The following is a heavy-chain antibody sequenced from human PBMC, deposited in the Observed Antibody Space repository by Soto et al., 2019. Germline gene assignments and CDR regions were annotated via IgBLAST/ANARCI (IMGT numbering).Heavy chain of an antibody. Sequence: ASVKVSCKSSGHTFTSSYLHWVRQAPGQGLEWMGIINAGGGSANYAQKFQDRVTMTRDTSTSIVYMELSSLRHEDTAVYYCARIRQTSYYFDAIDVWGQGTTVTVSS. CDR3: ARIRQTSYYFDAIDV. CDR1: GHTFTSSY. J-gene: IGHJ3*01. CDR2: INAGGGSA. D-gene: IGHD3-9*01. V-gene: IGHV1-46*01.